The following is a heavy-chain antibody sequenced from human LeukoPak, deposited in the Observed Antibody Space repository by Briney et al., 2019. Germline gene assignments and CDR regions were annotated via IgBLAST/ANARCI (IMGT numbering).Heavy chain of an antibody. J-gene: IGHJ4*02. V-gene: IGHV4-59*01. D-gene: IGHD3-3*01. CDR1: GCSISSYY. Sequence: TATLSLTCTVSGCSISSYYWSWIRQPPGKGLEWIGNIYYSGSTNYNPPLKGRVTISVVTSKSLFSLKLSSVTAADTAVYYCARVYYDFWSGYYRGSYFDYWGQGTLVTVSS. CDR2: IYYSGST. CDR3: ARVYYDFWSGYYRGSYFDY.